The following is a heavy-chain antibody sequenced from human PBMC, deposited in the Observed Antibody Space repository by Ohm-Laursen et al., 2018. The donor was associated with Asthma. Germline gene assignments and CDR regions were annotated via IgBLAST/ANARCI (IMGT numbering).Heavy chain of an antibody. Sequence: SLRLSCAASGFHFNSSAMHWVRQAPGKGLEWVAVMSYDGNNKYHADSVKGRFSISRDNSKNTLFLQMNSLRPEDAAVYYCARGRGGIQLWLSYQIDNWGQGTLVIVSS. CDR3: ARGRGGIQLWLSYQIDN. J-gene: IGHJ4*02. CDR1: GFHFNSSA. CDR2: MSYDGNNK. D-gene: IGHD5-18*01. V-gene: IGHV3-30-3*01.